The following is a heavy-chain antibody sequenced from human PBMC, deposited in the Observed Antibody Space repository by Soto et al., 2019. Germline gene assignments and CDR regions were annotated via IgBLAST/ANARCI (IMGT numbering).Heavy chain of an antibody. V-gene: IGHV1-69*12. D-gene: IGHD6-13*01. J-gene: IGHJ3*02. CDR2: IIPIFTTT. CDR1: GGTFSNHA. Sequence: QVHLVQSGAEVKKPGSSVKVSCKASGGTFSNHAINWVRQAPGQGLEWMGRIIPIFTTTNYAQKFQGRVTIPADESTITAYMERSSLKHDDTAVYYCAREVAADGTFREDVFDIWGQGTLVTVSS. CDR3: AREVAADGTFREDVFDI.